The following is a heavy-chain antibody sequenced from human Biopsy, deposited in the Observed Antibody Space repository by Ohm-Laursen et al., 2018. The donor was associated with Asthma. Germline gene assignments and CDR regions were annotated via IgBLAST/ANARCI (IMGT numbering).Heavy chain of an antibody. CDR3: ARAVDYSHYYGIDV. V-gene: IGHV1-18*01. D-gene: IGHD3-10*01. CDR1: GYTFNSTG. J-gene: IGHJ6*02. CDR2: ISVYNGNT. Sequence: ASVKVSCKTSGYTFNSTGITWVRQAPGQGLEWLGWISVYNGNTRVAQKLQDRVTMITDTSTSTAYMELRSLRSDDTAVYFCARAVDYSHYYGIDVWGQGTTVTVS.